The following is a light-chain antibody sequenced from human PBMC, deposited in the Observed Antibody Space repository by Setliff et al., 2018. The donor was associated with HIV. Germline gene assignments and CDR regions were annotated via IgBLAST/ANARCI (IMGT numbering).Light chain of an antibody. V-gene: IGLV2-14*03. CDR2: DVS. Sequence: QSVLTQPASVSGSPGQSITISCTGTSSDVGGYNYVSWYQQHPGKAPKRIIYDVSNRPSGISNRFSGSKSGNTASLTVSGLQAEDEAGYYCSSYTNSSSGVFGTGTKVTVL. CDR3: SSYTNSSSGV. J-gene: IGLJ1*01. CDR1: SSDVGGYNY.